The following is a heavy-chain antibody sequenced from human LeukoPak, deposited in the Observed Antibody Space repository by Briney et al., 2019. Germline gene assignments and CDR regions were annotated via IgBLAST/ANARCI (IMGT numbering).Heavy chain of an antibody. J-gene: IGHJ4*02. CDR3: ARRTWGSGSYYEVGEGWVDY. CDR2: IYPGDSDT. D-gene: IGHD3-10*01. V-gene: IGHV5-51*01. CDR1: GYSFTSYW. Sequence: HGESLKISCKGSGYSFTSYWIGWVRQMPGKGLEWMGIIYPGDSDTRYSPSFQGQVTISADKSISTAYLQWSSLKASDTAMYYCARRTWGSGSYYEVGEGWVDYWGQGTLVTVSS.